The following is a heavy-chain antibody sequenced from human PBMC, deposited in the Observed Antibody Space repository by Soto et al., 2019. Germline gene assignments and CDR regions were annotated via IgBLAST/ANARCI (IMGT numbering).Heavy chain of an antibody. CDR1: GGSFSGYY. Sequence: PSETLSLTCAVYGGSFSGYYWSWIRQPPGKGLEWIGEINHSGSTNYNPSLKSRVTISVDTSKNQFSLKLSSVTAADTAVYYCARGDTIFGVVPRGGYYYGMDVWGQGTTVTVSS. J-gene: IGHJ6*02. D-gene: IGHD3-3*01. V-gene: IGHV4-34*01. CDR3: ARGDTIFGVVPRGGYYYGMDV. CDR2: INHSGST.